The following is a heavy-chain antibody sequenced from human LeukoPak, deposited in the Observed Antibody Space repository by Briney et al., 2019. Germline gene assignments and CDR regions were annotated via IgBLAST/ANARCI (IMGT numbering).Heavy chain of an antibody. V-gene: IGHV4-39*07. CDR2: IYHSGNT. Sequence: PSETLSLTCTVSGGSISSSSYYWGWIRQPPGKGLEWIGSIYHSGNTYYNPSLKSRVTISVDTSKNQFSLKLSSVTAADTAVYYCARVRVAVAGPFDYWGQGTLVTVSS. CDR1: GGSISSSSYY. J-gene: IGHJ4*02. D-gene: IGHD6-19*01. CDR3: ARVRVAVAGPFDY.